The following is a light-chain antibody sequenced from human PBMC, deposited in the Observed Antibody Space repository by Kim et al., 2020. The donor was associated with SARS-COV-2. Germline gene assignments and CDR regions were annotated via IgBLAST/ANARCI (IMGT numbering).Light chain of an antibody. CDR2: GAS. J-gene: IGKJ4*01. CDR3: QQYNNWPPLT. V-gene: IGKV3-15*01. Sequence: EIVMTQSPATLSVSPGERATLSCRASQSVSSNLAWYQQKPGQAPRLLIYGASTRATGIPARFSGSGSGTEFTLPISSLQSEEFAVYYCQQYNNWPPLTFGGGTKVDIK. CDR1: QSVSSN.